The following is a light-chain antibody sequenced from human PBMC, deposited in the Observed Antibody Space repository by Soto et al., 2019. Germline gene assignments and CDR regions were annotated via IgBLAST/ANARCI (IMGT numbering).Light chain of an antibody. CDR1: QSVNLN. CDR3: HQYQYWHRGT. V-gene: IGKV3-15*01. Sequence: EIMMTQSPGTLSVSPGEGATLSCTASQSVNLNLAWYQQKPGQPPRLLLYGASTRATGIPVRFRGSGSGTELTLTISSLKSEDAEVSYCHQYQYWHRGTFGHGTKVEIK. CDR2: GAS. J-gene: IGKJ1*01.